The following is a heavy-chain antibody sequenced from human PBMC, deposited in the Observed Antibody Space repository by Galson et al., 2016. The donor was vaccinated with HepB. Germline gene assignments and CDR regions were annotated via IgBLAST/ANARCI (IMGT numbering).Heavy chain of an antibody. CDR3: ARAFWSASFDI. Sequence: SETLSLTCTVSSGSISAYYWSWIRQPPGKGLEWIGYIHYSGSANFNPSLKSRVTISVDTSKNQFSLKLRSVTAADTAVYYCARAFWSASFDIWGQGTMVTVSS. V-gene: IGHV4-59*01. D-gene: IGHD3-3*01. CDR2: IHYSGSA. J-gene: IGHJ3*02. CDR1: SGSISAYY.